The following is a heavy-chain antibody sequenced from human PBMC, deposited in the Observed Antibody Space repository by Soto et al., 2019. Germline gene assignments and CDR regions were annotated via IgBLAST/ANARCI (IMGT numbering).Heavy chain of an antibody. V-gene: IGHV4-39*02. J-gene: IGHJ5*02. CDR2: IDYSVST. CDR1: GGTIRSSNYY. Sequence: SETLSLTCTVSGGTIRSSNYYCAWIRQPPGKGLEWIGSIDYSVSTYYNPSLKSRVTISVDTSKNNFSLKLGSVTAADTALYYCSRRAPEGFDPWGQGTLVTVSS. CDR3: SRRAPEGFDP.